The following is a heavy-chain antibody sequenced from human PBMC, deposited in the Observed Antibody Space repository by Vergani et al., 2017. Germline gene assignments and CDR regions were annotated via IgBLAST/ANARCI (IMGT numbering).Heavy chain of an antibody. V-gene: IGHV3-30*02. CDR2: IRYDGSNK. Sequence: LQLVESGGGLVQPWGSLRLSCAASGSTVSGNYMTWVRQAPGKGLEWVAFIRYDGSNKYYADSVKGRFTISRDNSKNTLYLQMNSLRAEDTAVYYCAKDGLATAFFDYWGQGTLVTVSS. D-gene: IGHD1-26*01. CDR1: GSTVSGNY. J-gene: IGHJ4*02. CDR3: AKDGLATAFFDY.